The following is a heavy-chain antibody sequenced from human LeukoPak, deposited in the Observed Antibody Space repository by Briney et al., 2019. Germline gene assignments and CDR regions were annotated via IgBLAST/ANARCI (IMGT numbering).Heavy chain of an antibody. J-gene: IGHJ4*02. CDR1: GGSINSNKW. CDR3: ARVYSSDTNFDY. Sequence: PSGTLSLTCAVCGGSINSNKWWRWARQPPGKGLEWIGEIYHSGSTNYNPSLKSRVTISVDKSKNQFSLKLSSVTAADTAVYYCARVYSSDTNFDYCGQGTLVTVSS. V-gene: IGHV4-4*02. D-gene: IGHD6-25*01. CDR2: IYHSGST.